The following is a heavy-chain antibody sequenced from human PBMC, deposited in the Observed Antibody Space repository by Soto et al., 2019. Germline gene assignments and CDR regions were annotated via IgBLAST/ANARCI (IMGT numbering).Heavy chain of an antibody. V-gene: IGHV3-23*01. CDR2: ISGSGGST. Sequence: VRQNPGKGLEWVSAISGSGGSTYYADSVKGRFTISRDNSKNTLYLQMNSLRAEDTAVYYRAKIRYSDYWGQGTLVTVSP. J-gene: IGHJ4*02. CDR3: AKIRYSDY.